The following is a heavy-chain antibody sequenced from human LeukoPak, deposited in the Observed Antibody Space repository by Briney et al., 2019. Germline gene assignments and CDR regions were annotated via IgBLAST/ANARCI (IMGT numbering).Heavy chain of an antibody. CDR2: MNPNSGNT. J-gene: IGHJ4*02. Sequence: ASVKVSCKASGYTFTSYDINWVRQATGQGLEWMGWMNPNSGNTGYAQKFQGRVTMTRNTSISTTYMELSSLRSEDTAVYYCARVTQQLGHGFDYWGQGTLVTVSS. D-gene: IGHD6-13*01. V-gene: IGHV1-8*01. CDR1: GYTFTSYD. CDR3: ARVTQQLGHGFDY.